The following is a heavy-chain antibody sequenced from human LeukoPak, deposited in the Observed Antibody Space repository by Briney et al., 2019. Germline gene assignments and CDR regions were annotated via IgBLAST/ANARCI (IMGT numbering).Heavy chain of an antibody. D-gene: IGHD3/OR15-3a*01. CDR1: GFTFSRYW. Sequence: RPGGSLRLSCAASGFTFSRYWMHWVRQAPGKGLLWVSRINSDGSSTYYADSVKGRFTTSRDNAKNALHLQMNSLTAEDTAVYYCVLDLFSSFAFDIWGQGTMVTVSS. J-gene: IGHJ3*02. V-gene: IGHV3-74*01. CDR3: VLDLFSSFAFDI. CDR2: INSDGSST.